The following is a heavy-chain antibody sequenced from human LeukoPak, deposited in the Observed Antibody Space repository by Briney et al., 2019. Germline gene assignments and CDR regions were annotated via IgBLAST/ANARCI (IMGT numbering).Heavy chain of an antibody. CDR2: IWYDGSTK. CDR3: ARGGREYNWNDGIDY. CDR1: GFTFSSYG. D-gene: IGHD1-1*01. J-gene: IGHJ4*02. V-gene: IGHV3-33*01. Sequence: GGSLRLSCAASGFTFSSYGMHWVRQAPGKGLEWVAVIWYDGSTKYYADSVKGRFTISRDNSKNTLYLQMNSLRAEDTAVYYCARGGREYNWNDGIDYWGQGTLVTVSS.